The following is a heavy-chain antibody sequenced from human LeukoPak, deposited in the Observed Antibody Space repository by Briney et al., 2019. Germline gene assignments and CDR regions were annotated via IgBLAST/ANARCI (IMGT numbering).Heavy chain of an antibody. CDR2: ISGSGGTT. D-gene: IGHD2-2*01. CDR1: GFTFTNYA. V-gene: IGHV3-23*01. J-gene: IGHJ5*01. CDR3: AKDWGHCSTNWCSSWFDS. Sequence: GGSLRLSCAASGFTFTNYAMSWVRQGPGKGQEWVSTISGSGGTTYYGDSVKGRFTISRDKSKNTLYLQMNSLRAEDTAVYYCAKDWGHCSTNWCSSWFDSWGQGTLVTVSS.